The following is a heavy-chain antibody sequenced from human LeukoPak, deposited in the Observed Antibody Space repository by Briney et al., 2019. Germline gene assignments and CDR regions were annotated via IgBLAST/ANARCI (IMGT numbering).Heavy chain of an antibody. CDR1: GGSISSGDYY. D-gene: IGHD2-2*01. J-gene: IGHJ1*01. CDR3: ARXVEVPAASPGYFQH. V-gene: IGHV4-30-4*08. CDR2: IYYSGST. Sequence: SQTLSLTCTVSGGSISSGDYYWSWIRQPPGKGLEWIVYIYYSGSTYYNPSLKSRVTISVNTSKNQFSLKLSSVTAADTAVYYRARXVEVPAASPGYFQHWGQGTLVTVSS.